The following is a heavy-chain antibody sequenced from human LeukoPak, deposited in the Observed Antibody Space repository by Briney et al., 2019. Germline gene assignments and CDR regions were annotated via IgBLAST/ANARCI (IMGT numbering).Heavy chain of an antibody. CDR3: ARDGITMVRGVINGAFDI. V-gene: IGHV4-59*01. J-gene: IGHJ3*02. D-gene: IGHD3-10*01. CDR2: IYYSGST. CDR1: GGSISSYY. Sequence: SGTLSLTCTVSGGSISSYYWSWIRQPPGKGLEWIGYIYYSGSTNYNPSLKSRVTISVDTSKTQFYLKLSSVTAADTAVYYCARDGITMVRGVINGAFDIWGQGTMVTVSS.